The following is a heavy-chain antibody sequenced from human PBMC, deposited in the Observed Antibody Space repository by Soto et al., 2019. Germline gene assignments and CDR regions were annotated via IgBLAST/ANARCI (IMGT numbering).Heavy chain of an antibody. CDR3: ARGVVVAAPGSSYYYMDV. Sequence: ASVKVSCKASGCTFTSYDINWVRQATGQGLEWMGWMNPNSGNTGYAQKFQGRVTMTRNTSISTAYMELSSLRSEDTAVYYCARGVVVAAPGSSYYYMDVWGKGTTVNVSS. D-gene: IGHD2-15*01. CDR2: MNPNSGNT. J-gene: IGHJ6*03. CDR1: GCTFTSYD. V-gene: IGHV1-8*01.